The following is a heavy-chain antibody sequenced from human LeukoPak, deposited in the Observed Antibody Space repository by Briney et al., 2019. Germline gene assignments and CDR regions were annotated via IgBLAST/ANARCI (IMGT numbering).Heavy chain of an antibody. V-gene: IGHV1-46*01. Sequence: GASVKVSCKASGYTFTSYYMHWVRQAPGQGLEWIGIINPSGGSTSYAQKFQGRVTMTRDTSTSTVYMELSSLRSEDTAVYYCARAHVDTAMVTGRFDYWGRGTLVTVSS. J-gene: IGHJ4*02. CDR3: ARAHVDTAMVTGRFDY. D-gene: IGHD5-18*01. CDR1: GYTFTSYY. CDR2: INPSGGST.